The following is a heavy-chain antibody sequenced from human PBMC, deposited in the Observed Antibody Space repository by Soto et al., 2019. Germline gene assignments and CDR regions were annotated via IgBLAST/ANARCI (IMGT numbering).Heavy chain of an antibody. J-gene: IGHJ6*02. CDR1: GYPISSGYY. CDR2: IYHSGST. Sequence: SETLSLTCAVSGYPISSGYYWGWIRQPPGKGLEWIGSIYHSGSTYYNPSLKSRVTISVDTSKNQFSLKLSSVTAADTAVYYCARVTETNSSGWFYYYYYGMDVWGQGTTVTVSS. CDR3: ARVTETNSSGWFYYYYYGMDV. V-gene: IGHV4-38-2*01. D-gene: IGHD6-19*01.